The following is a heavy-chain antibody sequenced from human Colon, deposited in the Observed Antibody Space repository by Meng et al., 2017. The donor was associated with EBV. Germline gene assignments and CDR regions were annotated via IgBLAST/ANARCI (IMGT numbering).Heavy chain of an antibody. Sequence: EGQLVESGGGLVEGGGSMSVSCAVSGVTFSNFWMYWVRPVPEKGRVCVSYISSEGRNTIYADSVKGRFTISRDNAKNTLYLQMNNLRADDTAVYYCARANEVRAFDYWGQGTLVTVSS. J-gene: IGHJ4*02. V-gene: IGHV3-74*01. D-gene: IGHD2-8*01. CDR3: ARANEVRAFDY. CDR2: ISSEGRNT. CDR1: GVTFSNFW.